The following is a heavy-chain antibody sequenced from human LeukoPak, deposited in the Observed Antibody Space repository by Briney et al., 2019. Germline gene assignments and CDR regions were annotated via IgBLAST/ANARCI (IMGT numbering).Heavy chain of an antibody. V-gene: IGHV1-18*01. J-gene: IGHJ4*02. CDR1: GYTFTSYG. Sequence: ASVKVSCKASGYTFTSYGISWVRQAPGQGLEWMGWISAYNGNTNYAQKLQGRVTMTTDTSTSTAYMELRSLRSDDTAVYYCAKVIIRGWYDGGYDYWGQGTLVTVSS. D-gene: IGHD6-19*01. CDR3: AKVIIRGWYDGGYDY. CDR2: ISAYNGNT.